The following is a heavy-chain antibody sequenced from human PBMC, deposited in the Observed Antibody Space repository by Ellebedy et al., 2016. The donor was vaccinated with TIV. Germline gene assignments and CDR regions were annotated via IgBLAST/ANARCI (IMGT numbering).Heavy chain of an antibody. CDR1: GFTFSSYW. Sequence: GGSLRLSCAASGFTFSSYWMSWVRQAPGKGLEWVANIKQDGSEKYYVDSVKGRFTISRDNAQNSLFLQMNSLRAEDTAVYYCARDIFPATTVTTSYFDYWGQGTLVTVSS. CDR3: ARDIFPATTVTTSYFDY. D-gene: IGHD4-17*01. V-gene: IGHV3-7*01. J-gene: IGHJ4*02. CDR2: IKQDGSEK.